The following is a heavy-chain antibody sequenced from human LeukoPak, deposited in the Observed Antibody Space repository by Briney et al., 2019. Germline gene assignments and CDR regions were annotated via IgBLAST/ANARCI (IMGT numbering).Heavy chain of an antibody. Sequence: SETLSLTCAVSGGSICSGGYAWSWIRQPPGKGLEWIGYIYHSGSTYYNPSLKSRVTISVDRSKNQFSLKLSSVTAADTAVYYGARGYCSGGSCPAPNWFDPWGQGTLVTVSS. V-gene: IGHV4-30-2*01. J-gene: IGHJ5*02. CDR3: ARGYCSGGSCPAPNWFDP. CDR1: GGSICSGGYA. D-gene: IGHD2-15*01. CDR2: IYHSGST.